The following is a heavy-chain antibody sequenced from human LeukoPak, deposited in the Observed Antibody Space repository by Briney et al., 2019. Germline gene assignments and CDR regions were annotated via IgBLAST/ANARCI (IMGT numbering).Heavy chain of an antibody. Sequence: SQTLSLTCTVSGGSISSGSYYWSWIRQPAGKGLEWIGRIYTSGSTNYNPSLKSRVTISVDTSKNQFSLKLSSVTAADTAVYYCARGGYSYGDDNWGQGTLVTVSS. CDR2: IYTSGST. V-gene: IGHV4-61*02. D-gene: IGHD5-18*01. CDR3: ARGGYSYGDDN. CDR1: GGSISSGSYY. J-gene: IGHJ4*02.